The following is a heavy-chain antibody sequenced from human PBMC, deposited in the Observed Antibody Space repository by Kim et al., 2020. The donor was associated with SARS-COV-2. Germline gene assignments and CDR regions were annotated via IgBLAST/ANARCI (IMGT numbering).Heavy chain of an antibody. D-gene: IGHD3-22*01. CDR2: ISSSGSTI. Sequence: GGSLRLSCAASGFTFSSYEMNWVRQAPGKGLEGVSYISSSGSTIYYADSVKGRFTISRDNAKNSLYLQMNSLRAEDTAVYYCARTYDSRGYGLDVWGQGTTGTVSS. V-gene: IGHV3-48*03. CDR3: ARTYDSRGYGLDV. CDR1: GFTFSSYE. J-gene: IGHJ6*02.